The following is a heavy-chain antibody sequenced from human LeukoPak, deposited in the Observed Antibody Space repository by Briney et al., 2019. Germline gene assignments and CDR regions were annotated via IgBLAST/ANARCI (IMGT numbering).Heavy chain of an antibody. V-gene: IGHV1-18*04. D-gene: IGHD3-22*01. CDR1: GYTFTGYY. CDR2: ISAYNGNT. J-gene: IGHJ4*02. Sequence: ASVKVSCKASGYTFTGYYVHWVRQAPGQGLEWMGWISAYNGNTNYAQKLQGRVTMTTDTSTSTAYMELRSLRSDDTAVYYCARDEVDSSGYYLDYWGQGTLVTVSS. CDR3: ARDEVDSSGYYLDY.